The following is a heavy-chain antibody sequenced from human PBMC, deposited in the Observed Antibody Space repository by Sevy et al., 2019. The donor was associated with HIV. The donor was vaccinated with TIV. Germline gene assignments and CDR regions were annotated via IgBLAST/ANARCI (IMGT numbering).Heavy chain of an antibody. CDR1: GFTFSSHS. J-gene: IGHJ4*02. Sequence: GGSLRLSCAASGFTFSSHSMNWVRQAPGKGLEWVASISSTSSYIYHADSVKGRFTVSRDNAKNSQFLQMNNLRVDDTAVYYCAREAQVVGVDLDFWGQGTLVTVSS. CDR3: AREAQVVGVDLDF. V-gene: IGHV3-21*01. D-gene: IGHD1-26*01. CDR2: ISSTSSYI.